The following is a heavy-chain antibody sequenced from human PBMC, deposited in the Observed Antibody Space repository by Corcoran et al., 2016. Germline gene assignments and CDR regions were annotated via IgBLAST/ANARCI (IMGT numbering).Heavy chain of an antibody. CDR1: GFTFSSYR. J-gene: IGHJ6*02. CDR3: ARDDDYDFWIGSSITHYYGIDV. D-gene: IGHD3-3*01. Sequence: EVQLVESGGGLVQPGGSLRLSCAASGFTFSSYRMNWVRQAPGKGLEWVSYISSSSSTIYSADSVKGRFTISRNNAKNSLYMQMNSMRDEYTVVYYCARDDDYDFWIGSSITHYYGIDVWGQVTTVTVSS. CDR2: ISSSSSTI. V-gene: IGHV3-48*02.